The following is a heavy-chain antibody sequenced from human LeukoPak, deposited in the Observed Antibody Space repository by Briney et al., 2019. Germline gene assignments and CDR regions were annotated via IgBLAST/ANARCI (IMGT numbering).Heavy chain of an antibody. CDR2: ISGSGGST. D-gene: IGHD3-22*01. CDR3: AKRPYYYDSREDAFDI. Sequence: PGGSLRLSCAASGFTFSSYGMSWVRQAPGKGLEWVSAISGSGGSTYYADSVKGRFTISRDNSKNTLYLQMNSLRAEDTAVYYCAKRPYYYDSREDAFDIWGQGTMVTVSS. J-gene: IGHJ3*02. CDR1: GFTFSSYG. V-gene: IGHV3-23*01.